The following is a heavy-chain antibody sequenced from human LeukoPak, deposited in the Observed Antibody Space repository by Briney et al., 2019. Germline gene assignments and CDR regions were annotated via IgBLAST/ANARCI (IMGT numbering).Heavy chain of an antibody. CDR1: GFAFDNYS. J-gene: IGHJ4*02. CDR2: INDNGGQS. CDR3: AKTQWKVGATDYFDY. D-gene: IGHD1-26*01. Sequence: GGSLTLSCTVSGFAFDNYSLTWVRQAPGKGLEWISNINDNGGQSHYADSVKGRFTISRDNSKNTLFLQMDSLRAEDTAVYYCAKTQWKVGATDYFDYWGQGILVTVSS. V-gene: IGHV3-23*01.